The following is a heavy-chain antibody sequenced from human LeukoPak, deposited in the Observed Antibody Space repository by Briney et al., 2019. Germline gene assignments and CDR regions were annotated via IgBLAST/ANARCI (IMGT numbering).Heavy chain of an antibody. CDR1: GFTFSSYS. D-gene: IGHD6-19*01. V-gene: IGHV3-21*01. J-gene: IGHJ3*02. CDR3: ARDSSGWPSDAFDI. Sequence: PGGSLRLSCAASGFTFSSYSMNWVRQAPGKGLEWVSSISSSSSYIYYADSVKGRFTISRDNAKNSLYLQMNSLRAEDTAVYYCARDSSGWPSDAFDIWGQGTMVTVSS. CDR2: ISSSSSYI.